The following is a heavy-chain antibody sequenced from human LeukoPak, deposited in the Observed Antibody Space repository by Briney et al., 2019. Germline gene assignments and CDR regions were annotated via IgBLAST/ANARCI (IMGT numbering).Heavy chain of an antibody. D-gene: IGHD3-22*01. CDR1: GDSISSGGYS. CDR3: ARSRGSSGYPSNYYYYYMDV. J-gene: IGHJ6*03. V-gene: IGHV4-61*02. Sequence: PQTLSLTCAVSGDSISSGGYSWSWIRQPPGKGLEWIGRIYTSGSTNYNPSLKSRVTMSVDTSKNQFSLKLSSVTAADTAVYYCARSRGSSGYPSNYYYYYMDVWCKGTTVTVSS. CDR2: IYTSGST.